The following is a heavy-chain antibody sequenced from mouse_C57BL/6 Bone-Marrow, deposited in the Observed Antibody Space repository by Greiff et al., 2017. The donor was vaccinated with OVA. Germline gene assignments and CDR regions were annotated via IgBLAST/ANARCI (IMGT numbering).Heavy chain of an antibody. J-gene: IGHJ2*01. CDR1: GYTFTSYW. CDR2: IDPSDSYT. V-gene: IGHV1-50*01. Sequence: VQLQQPGAELVKPGASVKLSCKASGYTFTSYWMQWVKQRPGQGLEWIGEIDPSDSYTNYNQKFKGKATLTADKSSSTAYMELRSLTSEDSAVYFCARDGYLFDYWGQGTTLTVSS. CDR3: ARDGYLFDY. D-gene: IGHD2-3*01.